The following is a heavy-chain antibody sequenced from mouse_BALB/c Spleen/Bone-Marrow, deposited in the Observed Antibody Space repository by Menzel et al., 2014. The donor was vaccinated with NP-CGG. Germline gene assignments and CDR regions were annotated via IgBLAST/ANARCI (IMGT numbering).Heavy chain of an antibody. CDR1: GYTFTSYV. CDR2: INPYNDNT. Sequence: SGPELVKPGASVQMSCKASGYTFTSYVMHWVKQKPGQGLEWIGHINPYNDNTKYNEKFKGKATLTSDKSSSTAYMELSSLTSEYSAVYYCARSLYGYDWYFDVWGAGTTVTVSS. V-gene: IGHV1-14*01. D-gene: IGHD2-2*01. J-gene: IGHJ1*01. CDR3: ARSLYGYDWYFDV.